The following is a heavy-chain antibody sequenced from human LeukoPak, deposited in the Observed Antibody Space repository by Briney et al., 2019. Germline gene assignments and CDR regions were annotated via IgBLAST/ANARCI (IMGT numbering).Heavy chain of an antibody. D-gene: IGHD6-19*01. Sequence: PGGSLRLSCAASGFTFGDYAMHWVRQAPGKGLEWVSGISWNSGSIGYADSVKGRFTISRDNAKNSLYLQMNSLRAEDTALYYCVKAAVAGSDFDYWGQGTLVTVSS. V-gene: IGHV3-9*01. CDR2: ISWNSGSI. J-gene: IGHJ4*02. CDR3: VKAAVAGSDFDY. CDR1: GFTFGDYA.